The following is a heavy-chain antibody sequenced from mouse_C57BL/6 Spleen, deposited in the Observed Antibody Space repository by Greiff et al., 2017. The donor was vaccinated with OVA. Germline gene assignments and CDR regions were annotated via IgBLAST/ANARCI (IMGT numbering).Heavy chain of an antibody. CDR3: ARGNTYYYAMDY. CDR2: IYPGSGST. D-gene: IGHD2-1*01. J-gene: IGHJ4*01. Sequence: VQLQQPGAELVKPGASVKMSCKASGYTFTSYWITWVKQRPGQGLEWIGDIYPGSGSTNYNEKFKSKATLTVDTSSSTAYMQRSSLTSEDSAVYYCARGNTYYYAMDYWGQGTSVTVSS. V-gene: IGHV1-55*01. CDR1: GYTFTSYW.